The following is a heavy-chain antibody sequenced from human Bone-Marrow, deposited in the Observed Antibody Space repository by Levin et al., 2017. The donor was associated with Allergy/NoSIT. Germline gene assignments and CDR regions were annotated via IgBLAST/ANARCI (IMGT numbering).Heavy chain of an antibody. Sequence: GASVKVSCKASGGSFNNYGFSWVRQTPGEGLEWMGGIIPTLAPADYLLKFQGRVTITADESTNTIYMVLSSLRSEDTGVYFCASGVIEYCRGSRCPIFSGSSYHYGMEVWGQGTTVTVSS. V-gene: IGHV1-69*13. CDR2: IIPTLAPA. J-gene: IGHJ6*02. CDR1: GGSFNNYG. D-gene: IGHD2-15*01. CDR3: ASGVIEYCRGSRCPIFSGSSYHYGMEV.